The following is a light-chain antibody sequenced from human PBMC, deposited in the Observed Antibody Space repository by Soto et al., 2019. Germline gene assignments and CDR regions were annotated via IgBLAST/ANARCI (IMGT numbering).Light chain of an antibody. CDR3: QQRSNSLT. Sequence: EIVLTQSPATLSLSPGERATLSCSSSQRVSGFLAWYQQRPGQAPRLLIYDISNRAAGTPARFSGRGSGADFTLTISRLAPEDVVVYYRQQRSNSLTFGRGTKVDIK. CDR2: DIS. V-gene: IGKV3-11*01. J-gene: IGKJ4*01. CDR1: QRVSGF.